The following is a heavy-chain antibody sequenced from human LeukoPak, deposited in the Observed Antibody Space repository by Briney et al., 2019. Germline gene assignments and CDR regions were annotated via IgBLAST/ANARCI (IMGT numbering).Heavy chain of an antibody. CDR1: GYTFTSYY. Sequence: EASVKVSCKASGYTFTSYYMHWVRQAPGQGLEWMGIINPSGGSTSYAQKFQGRVTMTRDTSTSTVYMELSSLRSEDTAVYYRAREVRYNWNPRRDWYFDLWGRGTLVTVSS. CDR3: AREVRYNWNPRRDWYFDL. CDR2: INPSGGST. D-gene: IGHD1-20*01. J-gene: IGHJ2*01. V-gene: IGHV1-46*01.